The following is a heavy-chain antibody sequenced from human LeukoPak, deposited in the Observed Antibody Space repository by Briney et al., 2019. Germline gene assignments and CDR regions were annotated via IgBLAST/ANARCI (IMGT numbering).Heavy chain of an antibody. CDR2: ISYGGST. D-gene: IGHD5-18*01. Sequence: PSETLSLTCTVSGGSISGYFWSWIRQSPGKGLEWIAYISYGGSTSYNPSLKSRVTISRDTSKDQLSLKLTSVTAADTAVYYCARHGAAMVTYPLDYWGQGTLVTVPS. CDR1: GGSISGYF. CDR3: ARHGAAMVTYPLDY. J-gene: IGHJ4*02. V-gene: IGHV4-59*08.